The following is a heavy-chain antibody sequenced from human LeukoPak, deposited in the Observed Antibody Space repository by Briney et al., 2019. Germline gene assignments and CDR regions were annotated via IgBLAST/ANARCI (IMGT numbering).Heavy chain of an antibody. J-gene: IGHJ4*02. CDR1: GFTFSSYS. Sequence: GGSLRLSCAASGFTFSSYSMNWVRQAPGKGLEWVSSISSSSSYIYYADSLKGRFTISRDNAKNSLYLQMNSMRAEDTAVYYCARDLSGYSYGYGYWGQGTLVTVSS. CDR3: ARDLSGYSYGYGY. D-gene: IGHD5-18*01. V-gene: IGHV3-21*01. CDR2: ISSSSSYI.